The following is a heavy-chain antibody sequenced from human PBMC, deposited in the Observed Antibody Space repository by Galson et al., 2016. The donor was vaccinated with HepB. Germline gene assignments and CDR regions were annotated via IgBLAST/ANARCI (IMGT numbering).Heavy chain of an antibody. Sequence: SVKVSCKASGYTITGQYMHWVRQAPGQGLEWMGWINPNSGVTKYAQKFRGRVTMTRDTSINTAYMDMRSLRSDDTALYYCARLPPRAHRSSPWR. V-gene: IGHV1-2*02. CDR3: ARLPPRAHRSSP. J-gene: IGHJ5*02. CDR1: GYTITGQY. CDR2: INPNSGVT.